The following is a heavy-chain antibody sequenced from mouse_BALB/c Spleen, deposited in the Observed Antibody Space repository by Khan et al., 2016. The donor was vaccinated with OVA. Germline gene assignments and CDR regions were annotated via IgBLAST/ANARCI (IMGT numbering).Heavy chain of an antibody. Sequence: VQLVESGPGLVAPSQSLSITCTVSGFSLTSYGVHWVRQPPGKGLEWLGVIWTGGSTNYNSALMSRLSISKDNSKSQVFLKMNSLQTDDTAMYYCARYYGNYGWYFDVWGAGTTFTVSS. V-gene: IGHV2-9*02. D-gene: IGHD2-1*01. J-gene: IGHJ1*01. CDR3: ARYYGNYGWYFDV. CDR1: GFSLTSYG. CDR2: IWTGGST.